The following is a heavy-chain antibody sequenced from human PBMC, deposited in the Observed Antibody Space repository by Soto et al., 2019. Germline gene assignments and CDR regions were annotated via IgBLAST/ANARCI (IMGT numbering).Heavy chain of an antibody. Sequence: GASVKVSCKASGYTFTSYGISWVRQAPGQGLEWMGWISAYNGNTNYAQKLQGRVTMTTDISKNTMYLQMNSLRAEDTAVYFCAKATDGWFSAFEIWGQGTVVTVSS. CDR2: ISAYNGNT. J-gene: IGHJ3*02. CDR1: GYTFTSYG. CDR3: AKATDGWFSAFEI. D-gene: IGHD6-19*01. V-gene: IGHV1-18*01.